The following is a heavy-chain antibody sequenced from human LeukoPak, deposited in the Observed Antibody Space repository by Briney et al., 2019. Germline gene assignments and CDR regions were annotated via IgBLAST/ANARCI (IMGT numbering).Heavy chain of an antibody. CDR2: INPNSGGT. CDR1: GYTFTGYY. D-gene: IGHD1-26*01. J-gene: IGHJ4*02. V-gene: IGHV1-2*02. Sequence: ASVKVSCKASGYTFTGYYMHWVRQAPGQGLEWMGWINPNSGGTNYAQKFQGRVTMTRDTPISTAYMELSRLRSDDTAVYYCATLGAIVPLAFDYWGQGTLVTVSS. CDR3: ATLGAIVPLAFDY.